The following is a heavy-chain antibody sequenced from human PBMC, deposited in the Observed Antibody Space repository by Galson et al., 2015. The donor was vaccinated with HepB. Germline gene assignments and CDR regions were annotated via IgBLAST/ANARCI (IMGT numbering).Heavy chain of an antibody. Sequence: SLRLSCAASGFTFSSYGMHWVRQAPGKGLEWVAVISYDGSNKYYADSVKGRFTISRDKSKNTLYLQMNSLRAEDTAVYYCAKPKGSYSDYYYMDVWGKGTTVTVSS. CDR2: ISYDGSNK. J-gene: IGHJ6*03. V-gene: IGHV3-30*18. CDR1: GFTFSSYG. CDR3: AKPKGSYSDYYYMDV. D-gene: IGHD3-10*01.